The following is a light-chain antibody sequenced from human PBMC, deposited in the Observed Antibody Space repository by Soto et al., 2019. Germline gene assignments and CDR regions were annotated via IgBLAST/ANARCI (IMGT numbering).Light chain of an antibody. CDR3: ISYTSGSLYG. CDR2: DVS. CDR1: SRDVGGYNY. Sequence: QSVLTQPASVSGSPGQSITISCTGTSRDVGGYNYVSWYQQHPGKAPELMIHDVSNRPSGVSNRSSDSKSGNTASLTISGLQAEDVAEYYRISYTSGSLYGFGTGTKVTVL. J-gene: IGLJ1*01. V-gene: IGLV2-14*01.